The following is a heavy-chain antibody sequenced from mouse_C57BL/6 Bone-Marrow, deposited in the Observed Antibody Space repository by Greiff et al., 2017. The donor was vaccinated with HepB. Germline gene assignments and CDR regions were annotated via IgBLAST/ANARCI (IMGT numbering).Heavy chain of an antibody. J-gene: IGHJ1*03. CDR3: GRSYYGSEDWDFDV. CDR2: IDPANGNT. CDR1: GFNIKNTY. Sequence: VQLQQSVAELVRPGASVKLSCTASGFNIKNTYMHWVKQRPEQGLEWIGRIDPANGNTKYAPKFQGKATLTADTSSNTAYLQLSSLTSEDTAIYYGGRSYYGSEDWDFDVWGTGTTVTVSS. D-gene: IGHD1-1*01. V-gene: IGHV14-3*01.